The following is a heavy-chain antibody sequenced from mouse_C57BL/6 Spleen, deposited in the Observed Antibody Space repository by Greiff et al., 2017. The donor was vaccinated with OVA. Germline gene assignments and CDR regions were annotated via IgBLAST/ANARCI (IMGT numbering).Heavy chain of an antibody. D-gene: IGHD1-1*01. CDR3: ALTTVVNYWYFDV. CDR2: IWSGGST. J-gene: IGHJ1*03. Sequence: VQLQQSGPGLVQPSQSLSITCTVSGFSLTSYGVHWVRQPPGTGLEWLGVIWSGGSTDYNAAFISRLSISKDNSKSQVFFKMNSLQADDTAIYYCALTTVVNYWYFDVWGTGTTVTVSS. V-gene: IGHV2-4*01. CDR1: GFSLTSYG.